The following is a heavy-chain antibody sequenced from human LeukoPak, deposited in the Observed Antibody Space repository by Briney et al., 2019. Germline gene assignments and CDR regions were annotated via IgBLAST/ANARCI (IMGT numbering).Heavy chain of an antibody. V-gene: IGHV3-74*01. Sequence: GGSLRLSCAASGFTFSTYWMHWVRQAPGKGLVWVSRINTDGSSTDYADSVKGRFTISRDKAKNTLYLQMNSLRAEDTAVYYCASRACSSTSCYYYWGQGTLVTVSS. CDR3: ASRACSSTSCYYY. CDR2: INTDGSST. D-gene: IGHD2-2*01. J-gene: IGHJ4*02. CDR1: GFTFSTYW.